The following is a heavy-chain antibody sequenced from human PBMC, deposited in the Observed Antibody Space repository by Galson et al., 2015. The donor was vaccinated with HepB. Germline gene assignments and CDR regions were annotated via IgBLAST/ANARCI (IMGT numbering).Heavy chain of an antibody. V-gene: IGHV3-21*01. CDR3: ARDPANYYYDRAFDI. D-gene: IGHD3-22*01. CDR1: GFTFSSYS. CDR2: ISSSSSYI. J-gene: IGHJ3*02. Sequence: SLRLSCAASGFTFSSYSMNWVRQAPGKGLEWVSSISSSSSYIYYADSVKGRFTISRDNAKNSLYLQMNSLRAEDTAVYYCARDPANYYYDRAFDIWGQGTMVTVSS.